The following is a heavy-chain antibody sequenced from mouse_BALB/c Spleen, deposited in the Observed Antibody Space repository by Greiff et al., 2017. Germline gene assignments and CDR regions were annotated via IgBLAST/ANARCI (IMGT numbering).Heavy chain of an antibody. J-gene: IGHJ4*01. CDR3: ARHGLLRRYAMDY. V-gene: IGHV5-12-2*01. D-gene: IGHD2-3*01. CDR1: GFTFSSYT. CDR2: ISNGGGST. Sequence: EVKVVESGGGLVQPGGSLKLSCAASGFTFSSYTMSWVRQTPEKRLEWVAYISNGGGSTYYPDTVKGRFTISRDNAKNTLYLQMSSLKSEDTAMYYCARHGLLRRYAMDYWGQGTSVTVSS.